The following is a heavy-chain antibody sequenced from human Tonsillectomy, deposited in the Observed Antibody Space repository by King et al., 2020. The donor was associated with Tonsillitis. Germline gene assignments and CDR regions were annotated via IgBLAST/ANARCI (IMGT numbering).Heavy chain of an antibody. Sequence: VQLVESGGGVVQPGRSLRLSCVASGFTLSTFGMYWVRQTPGKGLEWVAVISYDGSFESCSDSVKGRFAISRDISKNTLYLQMNSLRADDTAVYYCARDALGRYFDFWGQGTLVTVSS. CDR2: ISYDGSFE. D-gene: IGHD7-27*01. CDR3: ARDALGRYFDF. V-gene: IGHV3-33*01. J-gene: IGHJ4*02. CDR1: GFTLSTFG.